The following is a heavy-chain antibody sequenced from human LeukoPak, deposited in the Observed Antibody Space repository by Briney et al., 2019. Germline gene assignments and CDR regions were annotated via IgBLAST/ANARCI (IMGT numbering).Heavy chain of an antibody. CDR2: ISSSSSYI. CDR3: ARDVAAAGIPFDI. V-gene: IGHV3-21*01. CDR1: GFTFSSYS. D-gene: IGHD6-13*01. Sequence: GGSLRLSCAASGFTFSSYSMNWVRQAPGKGLEWVSSISSSSSYIYYADSVKGRFTISRDNAKNSLYLQMNSLRAEDTAVYYCARDVAAAGIPFDIWGQGTMVTVSS. J-gene: IGHJ3*02.